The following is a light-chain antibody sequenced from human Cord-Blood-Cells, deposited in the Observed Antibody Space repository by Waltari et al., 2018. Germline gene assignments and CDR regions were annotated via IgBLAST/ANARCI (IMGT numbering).Light chain of an antibody. CDR1: QSISSY. CDR2: AAS. CDR3: QQSYSTPFT. Sequence: DIQMTQSPSSLSASVGDRVTITFRASQSISSYLNWYRQKPGKSPKLLIYAASRLHSWVPSRFSGSVSGTEFTLTISSLQPEDFATYYCQQSYSTPFTFGPGTKVDIK. V-gene: IGKV1-39*01. J-gene: IGKJ3*01.